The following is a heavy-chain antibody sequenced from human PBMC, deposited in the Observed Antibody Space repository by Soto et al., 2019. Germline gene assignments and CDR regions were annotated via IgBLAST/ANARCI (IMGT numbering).Heavy chain of an antibody. Sequence: VGPLRLSCAASGFTFSSYSMNWVRQAPGNGLEWVSSISSSSSYIYYADSVKGRFTISRDNAKNSLYLQMNSLRAEDTAVYYCASLIVVVPAAILGEGNYYYYYGMDVWGQGTTVTVSS. CDR2: ISSSSSYI. J-gene: IGHJ6*02. V-gene: IGHV3-21*01. CDR3: ASLIVVVPAAILGEGNYYYYYGMDV. CDR1: GFTFSSYS. D-gene: IGHD2-2*02.